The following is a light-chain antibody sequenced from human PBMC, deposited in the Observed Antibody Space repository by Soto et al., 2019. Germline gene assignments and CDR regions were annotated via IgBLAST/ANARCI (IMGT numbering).Light chain of an antibody. CDR1: QSVSSSY. CDR2: GAS. V-gene: IGKV3-20*01. Sequence: IVLTQSPGTLSLSPGERATLSCRASQSVSSSYLAWSQQKPGQAPRLLIYGASTMATGIPDRFSGSGSGTDFTLSISRLEPEDVAVYDCQQYGGSPRTFGQGNKLEIK. CDR3: QQYGGSPRT. J-gene: IGKJ2*01.